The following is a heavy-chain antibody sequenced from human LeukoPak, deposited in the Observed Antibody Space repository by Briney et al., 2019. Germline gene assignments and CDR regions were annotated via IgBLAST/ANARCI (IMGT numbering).Heavy chain of an antibody. V-gene: IGHV3-53*01. CDR2: IYSGGST. CDR3: ARDDDRWGDRAFDI. Sequence: GGSLRLSCAASGFTVSSNYMSWVRQAPGKGLEWVSVIYSGGSTYYADSVKGRFTISRDNSKNTLYLQMNSLRAEDTAMYYCARDDDRWGDRAFDIWGQGTMVTVSS. J-gene: IGHJ3*02. D-gene: IGHD2-21*02. CDR1: GFTVSSNY.